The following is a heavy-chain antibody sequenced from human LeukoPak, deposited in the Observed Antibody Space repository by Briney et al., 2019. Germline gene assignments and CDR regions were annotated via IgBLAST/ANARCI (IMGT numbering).Heavy chain of an antibody. CDR3: GRLTQHQGRSFSYYMDV. CDR2: IFYSGST. Sequence: KPSETLSLTCTVSGGSMSSSSYYWGWIRQPPGKGLEWIGNIFYSGSTYYNPSLRSRVTISVDTSKNQFSLKLSSVTAADTAVYYCGRLTQHQGRSFSYYMDVWGKGTTVTVSS. D-gene: IGHD3-10*01. CDR1: GGSMSSSSYY. V-gene: IGHV4-39*01. J-gene: IGHJ6*03.